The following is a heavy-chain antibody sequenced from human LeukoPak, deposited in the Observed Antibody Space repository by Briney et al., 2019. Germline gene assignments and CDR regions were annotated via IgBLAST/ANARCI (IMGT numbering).Heavy chain of an antibody. CDR2: IQYDGSNK. CDR1: VFPFSSYR. Sequence: PGGSLRLSCAASVFPFSSYRGHWVPQARGKGVERVAFIQYDGSNKYYADSVKGRFTISRDNSKNTLYLQMNSLRAEDTAVYYCAKDYGDYRSYVDYWGQGTLVTVSS. CDR3: AKDYGDYRSYVDY. J-gene: IGHJ4*02. V-gene: IGHV3-30*02. D-gene: IGHD4-17*01.